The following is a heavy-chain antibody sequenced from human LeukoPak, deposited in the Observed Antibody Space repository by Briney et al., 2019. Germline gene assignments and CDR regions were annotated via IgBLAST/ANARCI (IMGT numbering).Heavy chain of an antibody. V-gene: IGHV4-34*01. CDR2: INHSGST. D-gene: IGHD2-15*01. CDR3: ARASLVAATPDY. Sequence: SETLSLTSAVYGGSFSGYYWSWIRQPPGKGLEWIGEINHSGSTNYNPSLKSRVTISVDTSKNQFSLKLSSVTAADTAVYYCARASLVAATPDYWGQGTLVTVSS. J-gene: IGHJ4*02. CDR1: GGSFSGYY.